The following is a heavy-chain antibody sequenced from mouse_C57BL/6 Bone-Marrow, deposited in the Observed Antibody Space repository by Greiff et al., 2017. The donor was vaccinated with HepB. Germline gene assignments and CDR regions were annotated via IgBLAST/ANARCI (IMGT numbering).Heavy chain of an antibody. J-gene: IGHJ3*01. CDR3: TRSLYYGSSWFAY. D-gene: IGHD1-1*01. CDR1: GYTFTDYE. CDR2: IDPETGGT. V-gene: IGHV1-15*01. Sequence: VQLVESGAELVRPGASVTLSCKASGYTFTDYEMHWVKQTPVHGLEWIGAIDPETGGTAYNQKFKGKAILTADKSSSTAYMELRSLTSEDSAVYYCTRSLYYGSSWFAYWGQGTLVTVSA.